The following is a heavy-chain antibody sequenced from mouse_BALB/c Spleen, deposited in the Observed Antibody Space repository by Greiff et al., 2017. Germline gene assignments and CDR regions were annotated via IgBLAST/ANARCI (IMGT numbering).Heavy chain of an antibody. CDR3: ARDYYGSSYDYVDY. CDR2: INPYNGDT. V-gene: IGHV1-20*02. Sequence: EVQLQQSGPELVKPGASVKISCKASGYSFTGYFMNWVMQSHGKSLEWIGRINPYNGDTFYNQKFKGKATLTVDKSSSTAHMELRSLASEDSAVYYCARDYYGSSYDYVDYGGQGTTLTVSS. CDR1: GYSFTGYF. D-gene: IGHD1-1*01. J-gene: IGHJ2*01.